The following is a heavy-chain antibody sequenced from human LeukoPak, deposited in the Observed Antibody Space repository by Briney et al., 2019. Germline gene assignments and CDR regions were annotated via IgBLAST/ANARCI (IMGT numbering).Heavy chain of an antibody. J-gene: IGHJ5*02. D-gene: IGHD3-10*01. V-gene: IGHV1-69*06. Sequence: SVKVSCKASGGTFSSYAISWVRQAPGQGLEWMGGIIPIFGTANYAQKFQGRVTITADKYTSTAYMELSSLRSEDTAVYYCARGDYGSGSPNWFDPWGQGTLVTVSS. CDR1: GGTFSSYA. CDR2: IIPIFGTA. CDR3: ARGDYGSGSPNWFDP.